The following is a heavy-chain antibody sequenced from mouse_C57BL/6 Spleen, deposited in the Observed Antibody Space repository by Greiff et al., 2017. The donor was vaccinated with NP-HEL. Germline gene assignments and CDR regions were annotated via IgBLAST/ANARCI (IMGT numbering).Heavy chain of an antibody. D-gene: IGHD2-2*01. CDR3: ARNYGYDGYWYFDV. J-gene: IGHJ1*03. CDR1: GYTFTSYW. CDR2: IHPNSGST. Sequence: VQLQQPGAELVKPGASVKLSCKASGYTFTSYWMHWVKQRPGQGLEWIGMIHPNSGSTNYNEKFKSKATLTVDKSSSTAYMQLSSLTSEDSAVYYGARNYGYDGYWYFDVWGTGTTVTVSS. V-gene: IGHV1-64*01.